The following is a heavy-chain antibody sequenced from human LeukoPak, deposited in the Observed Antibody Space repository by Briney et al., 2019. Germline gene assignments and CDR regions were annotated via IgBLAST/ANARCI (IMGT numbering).Heavy chain of an antibody. Sequence: GGSLRLSCAGSGFSISNYWMSWVRQAPGKGLEWVADIEPDGSGKTYVDSVKGRFTISRDNAQQSLYLQMDTLTAEDTAVYYCVTSWVRQERDFWGQGTLVTVSS. J-gene: IGHJ4*02. CDR2: IEPDGSGK. D-gene: IGHD3-10*01. CDR1: GFSISNYW. CDR3: VTSWVRQERDF. V-gene: IGHV3-7*01.